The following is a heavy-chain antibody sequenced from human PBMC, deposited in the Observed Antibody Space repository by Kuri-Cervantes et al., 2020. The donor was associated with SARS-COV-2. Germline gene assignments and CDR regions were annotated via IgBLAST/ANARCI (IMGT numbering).Heavy chain of an antibody. Sequence: SETLSLTCTVSGGSISSYYWSWIRQPPGKGLEWIGYIYYSGSTYYNPSLKSRVTTSVDTSKNQLSLKLRSVTAADTAVYYCARGPPYQLLFSYYYYGMDVWGQGTTVTVSS. CDR2: IYYSGST. J-gene: IGHJ6*02. CDR1: GGSISSYY. D-gene: IGHD2-2*01. CDR3: ARGPPYQLLFSYYYYGMDV. V-gene: IGHV4-59*12.